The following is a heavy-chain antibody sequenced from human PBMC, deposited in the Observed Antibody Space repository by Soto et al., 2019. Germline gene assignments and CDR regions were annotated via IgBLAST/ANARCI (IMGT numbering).Heavy chain of an antibody. CDR1: GDLISYYS. CDR2: VYSTGTI. J-gene: IGHJ5*02. D-gene: IGHD4-17*01. V-gene: IGHV4-4*07. Sequence: PSETLSLTCTVSGDLISYYSWAWIRQSAGKGLEWIGRVYSTGTIFYNPSLKSRATMSVDTSKNQFSLKLTSVNAADTAVYYCARDDFGRNTRAFGPWGQGTLVTVSS. CDR3: ARDDFGRNTRAFGP.